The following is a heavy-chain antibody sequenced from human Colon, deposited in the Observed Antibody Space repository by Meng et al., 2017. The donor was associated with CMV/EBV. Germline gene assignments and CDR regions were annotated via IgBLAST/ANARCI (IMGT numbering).Heavy chain of an antibody. D-gene: IGHD1-26*01. Sequence: GESLKISCEASGFTFSHYWMHWVRQAPGKGLEWVSRINTDGRTTDYADSAKGRFTISRDDGRSTLYLQMNNLRAEDTAVYFCAGSYWNGELVYWGQGALVTVSS. CDR2: INTDGRTT. J-gene: IGHJ4*02. CDR3: AGSYWNGELVY. V-gene: IGHV3-74*01. CDR1: GFTFSHYW.